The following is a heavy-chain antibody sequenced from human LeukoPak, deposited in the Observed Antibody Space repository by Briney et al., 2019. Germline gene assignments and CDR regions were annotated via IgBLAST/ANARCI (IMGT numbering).Heavy chain of an antibody. CDR1: GLTFSSDE. D-gene: IGHD3-10*02. CDR2: MRRSGSTI. CDR3: AELGITMIGGL. Sequence: GGSRRLSCAASGLTFSSDEVHGGRQAPGRGLEWVSYMRRSGSTIYYADSVKGRFTISRDNAKNSLYLQMNSLRAEDTAVYYCAELGITMIGGLCGKGPTVTISS. V-gene: IGHV3-48*03. J-gene: IGHJ6*04.